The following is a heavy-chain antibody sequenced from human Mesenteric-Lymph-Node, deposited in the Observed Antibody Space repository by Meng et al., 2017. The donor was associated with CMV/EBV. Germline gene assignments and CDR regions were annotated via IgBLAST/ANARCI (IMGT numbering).Heavy chain of an antibody. V-gene: IGHV3-21*01. CDR3: ARGSLKAFDI. CDR1: GFTFSSYA. J-gene: IGHJ3*02. CDR2: ISSSSDYI. Sequence: GESLKISCAASGFTFSSYAMSWVRQGPGKGLEWVSSISSSSDYIYYTDPVKGRFTISRDNAKNTLYLQMNSLRAEDTALYYCARGSLKAFDIWGQGTMVTVSS.